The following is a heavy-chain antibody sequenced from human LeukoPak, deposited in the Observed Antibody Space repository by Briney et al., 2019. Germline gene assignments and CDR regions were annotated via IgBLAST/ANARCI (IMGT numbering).Heavy chain of an antibody. CDR3: ARGTALYYYDSSGYGDLNYYFDY. Sequence: ASVKVSCKASGYTFTGYYMHWVRQAPGQGLEWMGWINPNSGGTNYAQKFQGRVTMTRDTSITTAYMELSRLRSDDTAVYYCARGTALYYYDSSGYGDLNYYFDYWGQGTLVTVSS. D-gene: IGHD3-22*01. CDR2: INPNSGGT. V-gene: IGHV1-2*02. J-gene: IGHJ4*02. CDR1: GYTFTGYY.